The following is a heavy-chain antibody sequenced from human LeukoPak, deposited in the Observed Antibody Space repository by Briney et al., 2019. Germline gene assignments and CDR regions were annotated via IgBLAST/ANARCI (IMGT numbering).Heavy chain of an antibody. CDR1: GFTFSSYA. D-gene: IGHD2-2*01. CDR3: AKERAVVPRGGMDV. Sequence: GGSLRLSCAASGFTFSSYAMTWVRQAPGKGLEWVSAISGSGGNTYCADSVKGRFTISSDNSKNTLYLQMNGLRAEDTAVYYCAKERAVVPRGGMDVWGQGTTVFVSS. V-gene: IGHV3-23*01. J-gene: IGHJ6*02. CDR2: ISGSGGNT.